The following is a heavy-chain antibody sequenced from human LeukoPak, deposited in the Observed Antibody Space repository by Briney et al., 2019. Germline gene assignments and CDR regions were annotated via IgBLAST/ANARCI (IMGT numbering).Heavy chain of an antibody. J-gene: IGHJ6*03. D-gene: IGHD1-14*01. V-gene: IGHV4-59*05. CDR2: IYYSGST. Sequence: PSETLSLTCTVSGNSFGDYYWSWIRQPAGKGLEWIGSIYYSGSTYYNPSLKSRVTISVDTSKNQFSLKLSSVTAADTAVYYCARLPTNPYYYYYYMDVWGKGTTVTISS. CDR3: ARLPTNPYYYYYYMDV. CDR1: GNSFGDYY.